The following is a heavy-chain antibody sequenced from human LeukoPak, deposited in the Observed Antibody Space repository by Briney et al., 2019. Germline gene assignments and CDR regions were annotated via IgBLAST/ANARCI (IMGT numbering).Heavy chain of an antibody. J-gene: IGHJ6*03. V-gene: IGHV4-59*01. Sequence: SETLSLTCTMSGGSISPYYWSWIRQPPGKGLEWIAYIFHSGTTKYNPSLKSRVAITLDTPKSQFSLKLHSVTAADTAVYYCARGGYYYLDVWGGGTTVTVSS. CDR1: GGSISPYY. CDR2: IFHSGTT. CDR3: ARGGYYYLDV.